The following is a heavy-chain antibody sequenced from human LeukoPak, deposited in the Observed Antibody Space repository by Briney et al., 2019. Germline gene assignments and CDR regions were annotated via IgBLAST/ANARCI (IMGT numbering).Heavy chain of an antibody. CDR3: ARDRGELRPYYYFDY. J-gene: IGHJ4*02. CDR1: GGSISFYY. CDR2: IYYSGST. Sequence: SETLSLTCTVSGGSISFYYWSWIRQPPGKGLEWIGYIYYSGSTNYNPSLKSRVTISVDTSKNQFSLKLNSVTAADTAVYYCARDRGELRPYYYFDYWGQGTLVTVSS. D-gene: IGHD1-7*01. V-gene: IGHV4-59*12.